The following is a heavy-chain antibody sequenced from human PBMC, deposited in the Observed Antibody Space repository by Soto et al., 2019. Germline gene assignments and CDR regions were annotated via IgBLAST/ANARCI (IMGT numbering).Heavy chain of an antibody. J-gene: IGHJ4*02. V-gene: IGHV3-30-3*01. CDR3: ARGPRSSSSGPPYY. D-gene: IGHD6-6*01. CDR1: GFTFSSYS. Sequence: GGSLRLSCAASGFTFSSYSMHWVRQAPGKGLEWVAVISYDGSNKYYADSVKGRFTISRDNSKNTLYLQMNSLRAEDTAVYYCARGPRSSSSGPPYYWGQGTLVTVSS. CDR2: ISYDGSNK.